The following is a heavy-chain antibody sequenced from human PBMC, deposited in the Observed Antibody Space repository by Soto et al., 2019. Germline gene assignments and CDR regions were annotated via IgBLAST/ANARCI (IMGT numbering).Heavy chain of an antibody. Sequence: GGSLILSCAASGFTFSSSSMNWVRQAPGKGLEWVSGISGSGDRTYYADSVKGRFTISRDNSKNTLYVQMNSLRAEDTAVYYCAKSWGIAARLKYGMDVWGQGTTVTVSS. V-gene: IGHV3-23*01. CDR2: ISGSGDRT. J-gene: IGHJ6*02. CDR1: GFTFSSSS. D-gene: IGHD6-6*01. CDR3: AKSWGIAARLKYGMDV.